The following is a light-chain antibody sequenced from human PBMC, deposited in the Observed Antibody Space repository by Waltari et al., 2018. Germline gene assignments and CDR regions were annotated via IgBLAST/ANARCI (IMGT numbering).Light chain of an antibody. CDR2: KAS. CDR1: QGISSY. CDR3: QQHNSNPLT. J-gene: IGKJ4*01. Sequence: IQMTQSPSSLSASVGDRVTITCRASQGISSYLAWYQQKPGKAPKLLIYKASTLQSGVPSRFSGSGSGTEFTLTISSLQPEDFATYYCQQHNSNPLTFGGGTKVEIK. V-gene: IGKV1-9*01.